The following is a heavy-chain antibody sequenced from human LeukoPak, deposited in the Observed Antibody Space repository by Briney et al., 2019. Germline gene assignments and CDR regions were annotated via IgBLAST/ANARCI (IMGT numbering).Heavy chain of an antibody. D-gene: IGHD6-19*01. CDR2: ISSSGSTI. CDR1: GFSFSSYE. CDR3: ARDSSGWYHWFDP. V-gene: IGHV3-48*03. Sequence: PGGSLRLSCATSGFSFSSYEMHWVRQAPGKGLEWVSYISSSGSTIYYADSVKGRFTISRDNAKNSLYLQMNSLRAEDTAIYYCARDSSGWYHWFDPWGQGTLVTVSS. J-gene: IGHJ5*02.